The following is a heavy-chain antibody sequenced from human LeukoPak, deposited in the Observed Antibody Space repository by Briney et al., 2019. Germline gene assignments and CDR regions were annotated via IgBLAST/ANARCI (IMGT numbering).Heavy chain of an antibody. V-gene: IGHV1-46*01. CDR2: INPSGGST. CDR1: GYTFTSYY. CDR3: ARVDICSGGSCFYYFDY. Sequence: ASVKVSCKASGYTFTSYYMHWVRQAPGQGLEWMGIINPSGGSTSYAQKFQGSVTMTRDTSTNTVYMQLSSTRSEDTAVYYGARVDICSGGSCFYYFDYWGQGALVTVSS. D-gene: IGHD2-15*01. J-gene: IGHJ4*02.